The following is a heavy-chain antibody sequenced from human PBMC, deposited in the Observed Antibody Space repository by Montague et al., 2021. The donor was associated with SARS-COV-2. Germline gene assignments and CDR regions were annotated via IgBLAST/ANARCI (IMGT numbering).Heavy chain of an antibody. J-gene: IGHJ6*02. CDR2: INHSGSA. D-gene: IGHD3-10*01. V-gene: IGHV4-34*01. CDR3: ARVRYYGSGTSLGMDV. CDR1: GGSFSGYY. Sequence: SETLSLTCAVYGGSFSGYYWSWIRQPPGQGLEWIGEINHSGSANYNPSLKSRVTISVDTSKNQFSLKLSSVTAADTAVHYCARVRYYGSGTSLGMDVWGQGTTVTVSS.